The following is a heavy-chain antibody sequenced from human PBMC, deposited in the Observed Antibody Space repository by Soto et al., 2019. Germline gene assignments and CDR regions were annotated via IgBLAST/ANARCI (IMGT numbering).Heavy chain of an antibody. J-gene: IGHJ4*02. CDR3: ARSLYGLDY. D-gene: IGHD4-17*01. V-gene: IGHV1-69*02. CDR1: GGTFSSYT. Sequence: QVQLVQSGAEVKKPGSSVKVSCKASGGTFSSYTISWVRQAPGQGLEWMGRIIPILGIANYAQKFQGRVTIPADKATSTAYMELSSLRSEDTAVYYCARSLYGLDYWGQGTLVTVSS. CDR2: IIPILGIA.